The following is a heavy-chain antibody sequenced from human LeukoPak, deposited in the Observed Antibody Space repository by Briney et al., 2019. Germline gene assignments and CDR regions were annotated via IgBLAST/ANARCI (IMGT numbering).Heavy chain of an antibody. J-gene: IGHJ6*02. V-gene: IGHV3-23*01. Sequence: PGGSLRLSCAASGFTISSYAMSWVRQAPGKGLEWVSAISGSGGSTYYADSVKGRFTISRDNSKNTLYLQMNSLRAEDTAVYYCAKVQGQRYYYYYYGMDVWGQGTTVTVSS. CDR3: AKVQGQRYYYYYYGMDV. D-gene: IGHD5-24*01. CDR2: ISGSGGST. CDR1: GFTISSYA.